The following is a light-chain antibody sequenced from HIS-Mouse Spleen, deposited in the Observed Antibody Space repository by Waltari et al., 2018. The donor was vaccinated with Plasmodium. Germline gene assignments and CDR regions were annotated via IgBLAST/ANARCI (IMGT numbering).Light chain of an antibody. CDR1: ALPKNT. CDR3: YSTDSSGNHRV. Sequence: SYELTQPPSVSVSPGHTARIPCPGDALPKNTAYWYQKKSGQAPVLVIYEDSKRPSGIPERFSGSSSGTMATLTIRGAQVEDEADYYCYSTDSSGNHRVFGGGTKLTVL. J-gene: IGLJ3*02. CDR2: EDS. V-gene: IGLV3-10*01.